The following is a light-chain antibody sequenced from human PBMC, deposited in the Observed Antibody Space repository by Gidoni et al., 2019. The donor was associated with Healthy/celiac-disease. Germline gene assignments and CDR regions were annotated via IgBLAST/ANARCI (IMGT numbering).Light chain of an antibody. CDR3: QQSYSTPFT. CDR1: QRISSY. CDR2: DAS. J-gene: IGKJ4*02. V-gene: IGKV1-39*01. Sequence: DIQMTQSPSSLSASVGDRVTITCRASQRISSYLNWYQQKPGKAPKLLIYDASSLQSGVPSRFSGSGSGTDFTLTISSLQPEDFATYYCQQSYSTPFTFGGGTKVEIK.